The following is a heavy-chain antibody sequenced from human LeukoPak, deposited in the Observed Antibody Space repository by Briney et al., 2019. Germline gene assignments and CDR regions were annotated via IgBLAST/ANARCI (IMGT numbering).Heavy chain of an antibody. V-gene: IGHV4-4*07. D-gene: IGHD3-10*01. Sequence: PSETLSLTCTVSGGSISSYYWSWIRQPAGKGLEWIGRIYTSGSTNYNPSLKSRVTMSVDTSKNQFSLKLSSVTAADTAVYYCAREIRITMVRGVNKFDLWGQGTLVTVSS. J-gene: IGHJ5*02. CDR3: AREIRITMVRGVNKFDL. CDR1: GGSISSYY. CDR2: IYTSGST.